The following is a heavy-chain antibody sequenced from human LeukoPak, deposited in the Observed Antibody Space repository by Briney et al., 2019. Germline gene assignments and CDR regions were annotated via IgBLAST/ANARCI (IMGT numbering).Heavy chain of an antibody. V-gene: IGHV4-4*07. CDR3: ARHLYQLHSGYMDV. Sequence: PSETLSLTCTVSGGSISSYYWSWIRQPAGKGLEWIGRIYTSGSTYYNPSLKSRVTISVDTSENQFSLKLSSVTAADTAVYYCARHLYQLHSGYMDVWGKGTTVTVSS. CDR1: GGSISSYY. D-gene: IGHD2-2*01. J-gene: IGHJ6*03. CDR2: IYTSGST.